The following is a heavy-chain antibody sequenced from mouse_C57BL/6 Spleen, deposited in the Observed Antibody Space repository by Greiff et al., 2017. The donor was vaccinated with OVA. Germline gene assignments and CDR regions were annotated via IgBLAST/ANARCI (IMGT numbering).Heavy chain of an antibody. CDR3: TTFTTVVATSDY. Sequence: VQLQQSGAELVRPGASVKLSCTASGFNIKDDYMHWVKQRPEQGLEWIGWIDPENGDTEYASKFQGKATITADTSSNTAYLQLSSLTSEDTAVYYCTTFTTVVATSDYWGQGTTLTVSS. CDR1: GFNIKDDY. CDR2: IDPENGDT. V-gene: IGHV14-4*01. D-gene: IGHD1-1*01. J-gene: IGHJ2*01.